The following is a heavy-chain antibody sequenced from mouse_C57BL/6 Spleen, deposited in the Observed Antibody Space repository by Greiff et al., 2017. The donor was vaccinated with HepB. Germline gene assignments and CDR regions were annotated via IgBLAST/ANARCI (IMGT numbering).Heavy chain of an antibody. V-gene: IGHV1-69*01. CDR3: ARCGKNAYYFDY. D-gene: IGHD4-1*01. CDR1: GYTFTSYW. Sequence: QVQLQQPGAELVMPGASVKLSCKASGYTFTSYWMHWVKQRPGQGLEWIGEIDPSDSYTNYNQKFKGKSTLNVDKSSSTAYMQLSSLTSEDSAVYYCARCGKNAYYFDYWGQGTTLTVSS. CDR2: IDPSDSYT. J-gene: IGHJ2*01.